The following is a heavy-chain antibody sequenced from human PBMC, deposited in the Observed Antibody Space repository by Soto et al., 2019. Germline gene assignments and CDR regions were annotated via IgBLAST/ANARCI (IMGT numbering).Heavy chain of an antibody. Sequence: GESLKISCQASGYSFTAYSITWVRQMPGKGLEWMATIDPSDSYVDYSPSFRGHVTFSVDRSITTVYLQWNSLKASDSAMYFCTRRASSSFYHFDFWGLGALVTV. J-gene: IGHJ4*02. CDR3: TRRASSSFYHFDF. CDR2: IDPSDSYV. D-gene: IGHD2-2*01. CDR1: GYSFTAYS. V-gene: IGHV5-10-1*01.